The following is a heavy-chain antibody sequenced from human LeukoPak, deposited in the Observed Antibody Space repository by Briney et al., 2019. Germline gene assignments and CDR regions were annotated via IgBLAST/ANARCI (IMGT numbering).Heavy chain of an antibody. V-gene: IGHV1-18*01. CDR1: GYTFTSYG. CDR2: ISAYNGYT. Sequence: GASVKVSCKASGYTFTSYGISWVRQAPGQGLEWMGWISAYNGYTRYAQKVQGRVTMTTDTSTSTAYMELRSLRSDDTAVYYCARDRSPRHYYDTSDYHGAANYWGQGTLVTVSS. CDR3: ARDRSPRHYYDTSDYHGAANY. D-gene: IGHD3-22*01. J-gene: IGHJ4*02.